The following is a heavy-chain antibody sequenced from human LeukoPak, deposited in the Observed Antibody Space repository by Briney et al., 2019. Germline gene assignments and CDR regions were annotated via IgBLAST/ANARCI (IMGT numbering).Heavy chain of an antibody. V-gene: IGHV3-7*01. D-gene: IGHD4-17*01. CDR2: IKQDGNEK. CDR3: ARDSTVTPWDY. Sequence: PAGSLRLSCAASGFTFSSYWMSWVRQAPGKGLEWVANIKQDGNEKYYVDSVKGRFTISRDNAKNSLYLQMNSLRAEDTAVYYCARDSTVTPWDYWGQGTLVTVSS. CDR1: GFTFSSYW. J-gene: IGHJ4*02.